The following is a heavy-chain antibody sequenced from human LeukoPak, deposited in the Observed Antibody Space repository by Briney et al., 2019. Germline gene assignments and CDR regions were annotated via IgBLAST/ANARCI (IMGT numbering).Heavy chain of an antibody. CDR3: AKVSHSWHFDY. J-gene: IGHJ4*02. CDR1: GFTFRSYA. Sequence: PGGSLRLSCAASGFTFRSYAMNWVHQAPGEGLEWVPTIGGSGDSTYYADSVKGRFTISRDNSKNTLYLQMNSLRAEDTAVYYCAKVSHSWHFDYWGQGTLVTVSS. D-gene: IGHD3-3*02. CDR2: IGGSGDST. V-gene: IGHV3-23*01.